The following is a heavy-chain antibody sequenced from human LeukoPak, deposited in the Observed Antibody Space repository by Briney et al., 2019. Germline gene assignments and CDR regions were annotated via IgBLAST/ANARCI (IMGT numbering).Heavy chain of an antibody. V-gene: IGHV3-30-3*02. Sequence: GGSLRLSCAASGFTFSSYAMHWVRQAPGKGLGWVAVISYDGSNKYHADSVKGRFTVSRDNSKNTLYLQMNSLRAEDTAVYYCAKTPGDCTGGTCYSFDYWGQGSLVTVSS. CDR1: GFTFSSYA. CDR2: ISYDGSNK. D-gene: IGHD2-15*01. CDR3: AKTPGDCTGGTCYSFDY. J-gene: IGHJ4*02.